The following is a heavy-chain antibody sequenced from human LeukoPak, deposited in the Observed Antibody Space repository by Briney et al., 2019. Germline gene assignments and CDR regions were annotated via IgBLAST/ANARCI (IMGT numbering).Heavy chain of an antibody. CDR2: IYISGST. D-gene: IGHD3-22*01. Sequence: SETLSLTCTVSGGSISSYYWSWIRQPAGKGLEWIGRIYISGSTNYNPSLKSRVTMSVDTSKNQFSLKLSSVTAADTAVYYCARRVTMIVVVIPLRGPFDYWGQGTLVTVSS. V-gene: IGHV4-4*07. J-gene: IGHJ4*02. CDR3: ARRVTMIVVVIPLRGPFDY. CDR1: GGSISSYY.